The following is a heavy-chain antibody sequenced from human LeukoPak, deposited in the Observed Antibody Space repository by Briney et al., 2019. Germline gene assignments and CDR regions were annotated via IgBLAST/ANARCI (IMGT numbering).Heavy chain of an antibody. V-gene: IGHV4-61*02. Sequence: SQTLSLTCTVSGGSISSGSYYWSWIRQPAGKGLEWIGRIYTSGSTNYNPSLKSRVTISVDTSKNQFSLKLSSVTAADTAVYYCAGYQPLTYYYYYMDVWGKGTTVTVSS. CDR1: GGSISSGSYY. CDR3: AGYQPLTYYYYYMDV. D-gene: IGHD2-2*01. CDR2: IYTSGST. J-gene: IGHJ6*03.